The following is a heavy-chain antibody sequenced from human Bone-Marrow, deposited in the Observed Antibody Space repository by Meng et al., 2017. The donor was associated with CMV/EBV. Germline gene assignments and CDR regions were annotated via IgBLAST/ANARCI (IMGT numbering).Heavy chain of an antibody. Sequence: SETLSLTCTVSGGSISSSSYYWGWIRQPPGKGLEWIGSIYYSGSTYYNPSLKSRVTISVGTSKNQFSLKLSSVTAADTAVYYCARRVGATTIDYWGQGTLVTVSS. D-gene: IGHD1-26*01. CDR3: ARRVGATTIDY. V-gene: IGHV4-39*01. J-gene: IGHJ4*02. CDR1: GGSISSSSYY. CDR2: IYYSGST.